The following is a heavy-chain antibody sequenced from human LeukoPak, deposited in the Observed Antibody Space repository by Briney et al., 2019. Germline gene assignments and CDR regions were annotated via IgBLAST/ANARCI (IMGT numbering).Heavy chain of an antibody. J-gene: IGHJ5*02. V-gene: IGHV1-46*01. CDR1: GYSFTSHY. CDR3: ARDNSVGDVAWWFDP. D-gene: IGHD1-26*01. CDR2: INPTGST. Sequence: ASVKVSCKASGYSFTSHYMHWVRQAPGQGLEWLGLINPTGSTLYAQKFQGRVTMTRDMSTTTDYMELSSLRSDDTAVYYCARDNSVGDVAWWFDPWGQGTLVTVSS.